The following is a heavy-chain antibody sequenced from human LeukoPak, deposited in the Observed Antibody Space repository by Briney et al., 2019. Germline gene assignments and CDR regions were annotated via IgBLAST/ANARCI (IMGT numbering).Heavy chain of an antibody. Sequence: SETLSLTCTVSGGSLSTYSWSRIRQPPGKGLEWIGRTYTSGSTNYNPSLQSRITISADTSKNQFSLKLTSVTAADTAVYYCARRMLEARESSATNWFDTWGQGTLVTVSS. J-gene: IGHJ5*02. CDR3: ARRMLEARESSATNWFDT. CDR2: TYTSGST. D-gene: IGHD5-12*01. CDR1: GGSLSTYS. V-gene: IGHV4-4*07.